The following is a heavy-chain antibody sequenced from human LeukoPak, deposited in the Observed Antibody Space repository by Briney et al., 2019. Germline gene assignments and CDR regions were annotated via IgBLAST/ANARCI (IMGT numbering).Heavy chain of an antibody. CDR3: ARQTGSGLFILP. CDR1: GVSISSSNSY. V-gene: IGHV4-39*01. D-gene: IGHD3-10*01. J-gene: IGHJ4*02. Sequence: SETLSLTCTVSGVSISSSNSYWGWIRQPPGKGLEWIGSIYYSGNTYYNASLKSQVSISIDMSKNQFSLKLTSVTAADTAVYYCARQTGSGLFILPGGQGTLVTVSS. CDR2: IYYSGNT.